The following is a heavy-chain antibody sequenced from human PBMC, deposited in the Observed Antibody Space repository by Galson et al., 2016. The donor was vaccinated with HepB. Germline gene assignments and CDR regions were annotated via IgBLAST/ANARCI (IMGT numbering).Heavy chain of an antibody. CDR3: ARNDKYCTGNNCCGGWFDP. Sequence: SLRLSCAASGFTFGDYAMYWVRQAPGKGLEWVALITYDGDNKYYPDSVKGRFTISRDNSENILYLQMSSLRTDDTAVYYCARNDKYCTGNNCCGGWFDPWGQGTLVTVAS. D-gene: IGHD2-8*02. CDR2: ITYDGDNK. V-gene: IGHV3-30-3*01. J-gene: IGHJ5*02. CDR1: GFTFGDYA.